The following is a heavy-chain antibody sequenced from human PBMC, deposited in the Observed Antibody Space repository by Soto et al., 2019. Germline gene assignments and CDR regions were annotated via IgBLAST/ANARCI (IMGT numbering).Heavy chain of an antibody. Sequence: EVQLVESGGGLVQPGGSLRLSCAASGFTFSSYWMHWVRQAPGKGLVWVSSISTDASSTSYADPVKGRFTISRDNAKNTLYLQMNSVRAEDTAVYYCARRPNKSPQNWGQGTLVIVSP. V-gene: IGHV3-74*01. CDR2: ISTDASST. CDR3: ARRPNKSPQN. J-gene: IGHJ1*01. CDR1: GFTFSSYW.